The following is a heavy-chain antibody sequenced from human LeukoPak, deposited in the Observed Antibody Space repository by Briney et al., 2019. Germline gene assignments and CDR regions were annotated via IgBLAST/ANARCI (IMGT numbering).Heavy chain of an antibody. J-gene: IGHJ4*02. CDR2: ISGSGGST. Sequence: PGGSLRLSCAASGFTFSSYAMSWVRQAPGKGLEWVSAISGSGGSTYYADSVKGRFTISRDNSKNTLYLQMNSLRAEDTAVYYCAKAPCSSTSCLRYADYWGQGTLVTVSS. CDR1: GFTFSSYA. D-gene: IGHD2-2*01. V-gene: IGHV3-23*01. CDR3: AKAPCSSTSCLRYADY.